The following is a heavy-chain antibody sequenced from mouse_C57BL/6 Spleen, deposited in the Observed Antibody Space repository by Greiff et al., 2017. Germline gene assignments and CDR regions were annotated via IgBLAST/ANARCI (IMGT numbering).Heavy chain of an antibody. V-gene: IGHV1-66*01. D-gene: IGHD2-2*01. Sequence: QVQLQQSGPELVKPGASVKISCKASGYSFTSYYIHWVKQRPGQGLEWIGWIYPGSGNTKYNEKFKGKATLTADTSSSTAYMQLSSLTSEDSAVYYGARRPYGYDWYFDVWGTGTAVTGSS. CDR1: GYSFTSYY. CDR2: IYPGSGNT. J-gene: IGHJ1*03. CDR3: ARRPYGYDWYFDV.